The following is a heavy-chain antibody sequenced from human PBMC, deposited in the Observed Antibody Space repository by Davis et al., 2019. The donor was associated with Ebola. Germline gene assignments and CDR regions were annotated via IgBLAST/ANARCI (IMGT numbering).Heavy chain of an antibody. V-gene: IGHV3-21*01. CDR1: GFTFSSYS. CDR3: ARAPRILLPYIDY. CDR2: ISSSSSYI. J-gene: IGHJ4*02. D-gene: IGHD3-22*01. Sequence: PGGSLRLSCAASGFTFSSYSMNWVRQAPGKGLEWVSSISSSSSYIYYADSVKGRFTISGDNAKNSLYLQMNSLRAEDTAVYYCARAPRILLPYIDYWGQGTLVTVSS.